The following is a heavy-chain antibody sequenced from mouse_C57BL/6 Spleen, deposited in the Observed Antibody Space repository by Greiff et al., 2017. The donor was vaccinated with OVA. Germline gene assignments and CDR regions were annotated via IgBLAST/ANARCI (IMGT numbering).Heavy chain of an antibody. V-gene: IGHV14-1*01. J-gene: IGHJ4*01. D-gene: IGHD2-3*01. CDR3: TRGWLLGAMDY. CDR2: IDPEDGDT. CDR1: GFNIKDYY. Sequence: VQLKQSGAELVRPGASVKLSCTASGFNIKDYYMHWVKQRPEQGLEWIGRIDPEDGDTEYAPKFQGKATMTADTSSNTAYLQLSSLTSEDTAVYYCTRGWLLGAMDYWGQGTSVTVSS.